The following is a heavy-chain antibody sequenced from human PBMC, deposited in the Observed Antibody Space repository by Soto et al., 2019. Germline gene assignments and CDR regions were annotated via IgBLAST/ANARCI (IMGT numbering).Heavy chain of an antibody. V-gene: IGHV3-53*01. CDR1: GFTVSSNY. J-gene: IGHJ6*02. D-gene: IGHD3-3*01. CDR3: ARDYDFWSGSSSRPHYGMDV. CDR2: IYSGGST. Sequence: PWGSLRLSCAASGFTVSSNYMSWVRQAPGKGLEWVSVIYSGGSTYYADSVKGRFTISRDNSKNTLYLQMNSLRAEDTAVYYCARDYDFWSGSSSRPHYGMDVWGQGTTVTVSS.